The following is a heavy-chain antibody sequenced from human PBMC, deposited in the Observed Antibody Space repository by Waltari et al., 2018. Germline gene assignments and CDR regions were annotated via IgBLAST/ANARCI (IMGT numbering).Heavy chain of an antibody. D-gene: IGHD3-3*01. CDR2: IYYSGST. CDR1: GGSISSSSYY. V-gene: IGHV4-39*01. J-gene: IGHJ4*02. CDR3: ARLGFAGFWSGYYDY. Sequence: QLQLQESGPGLVKPSETLSLTCTVSGGSISSSSYYWGWFRQPPGKGLEWIGSIYYSGSTYYNPSLKSRVTISVDTSKNQFSLKLSSVTAADTAVYYCARLGFAGFWSGYYDYWGQGTLVTVSS.